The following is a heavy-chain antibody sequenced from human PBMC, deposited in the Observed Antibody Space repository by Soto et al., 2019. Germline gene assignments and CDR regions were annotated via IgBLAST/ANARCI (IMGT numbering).Heavy chain of an antibody. J-gene: IGHJ6*02. D-gene: IGHD3-3*01. Sequence: GASVKVSCKXSGGTFSSYAISWVRQAPGQGLEWMGGIIPIFGTANYAQKFQGRVTITADKSTSTAYMELSSLRSEDTAVYYCARDRITIFGVVIPKGYYGMDVWGQGTTVTVSS. CDR2: IIPIFGTA. CDR1: GGTFSSYA. V-gene: IGHV1-69*06. CDR3: ARDRITIFGVVIPKGYYGMDV.